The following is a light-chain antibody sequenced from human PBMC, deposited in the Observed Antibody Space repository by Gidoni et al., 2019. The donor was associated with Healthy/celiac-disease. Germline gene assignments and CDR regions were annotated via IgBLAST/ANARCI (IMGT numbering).Light chain of an antibody. V-gene: IGLV2-14*03. CDR3: SSYTSSSTLWV. J-gene: IGLJ3*02. Sequence: QSALTQPASVPGSPGQANTIACTGTSSHVGGYNYVSWYQQQPGKAPKLMIYDVRNRPSGVSNRFSGSKSVNTASLTISGLQAEDEADYYCSSYTSSSTLWVFGGGTKLTVL. CDR1: SSHVGGYNY. CDR2: DVR.